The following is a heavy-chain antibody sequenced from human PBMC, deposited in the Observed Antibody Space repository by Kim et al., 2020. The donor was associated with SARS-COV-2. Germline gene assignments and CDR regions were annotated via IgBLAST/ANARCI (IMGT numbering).Heavy chain of an antibody. J-gene: IGHJ6*02. CDR2: IKQDGTVR. Sequence: GGSLRLSCTASGFTFSNFWMSWVRQAPGKGLEWVASIKQDGTVRDYVDSVKGRFTFSRDNAKNSMYLQMNSLRAEDTAVYYCAKGHFAMDVWGQGATVIV. V-gene: IGHV3-7*01. CDR3: AKGHFAMDV. CDR1: GFTFSNFW.